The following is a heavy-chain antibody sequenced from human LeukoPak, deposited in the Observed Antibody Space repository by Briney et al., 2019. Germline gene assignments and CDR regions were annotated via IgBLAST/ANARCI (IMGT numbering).Heavy chain of an antibody. CDR2: INPNSGGT. CDR1: GYTFTSYD. V-gene: IGHV1-2*02. D-gene: IGHD2-2*01. CDR3: AQAVPDAFDI. J-gene: IGHJ3*02. Sequence: ASVKVSCKASGYTFTSYDINWVRQATGQGLEWMGWINPNSGGTKYAQKFQGRVTMTRDTSISTAYMELSRLRSDDTAVYYCAQAVPDAFDIWGQGTMVTVSS.